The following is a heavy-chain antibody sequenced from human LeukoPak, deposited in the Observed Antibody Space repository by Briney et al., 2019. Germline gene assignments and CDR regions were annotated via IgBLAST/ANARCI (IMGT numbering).Heavy chain of an antibody. D-gene: IGHD3-22*01. CDR3: ARVSSGYKSDAFDI. CDR2: IIPIFGTA. V-gene: IGHV1-69*06. Sequence: GASVKVSCKASGGTFSSYAISWVRQAPGQGLEWMGGIIPIFGTANYAQKFQGGVTITADKSTSTAYMELSSLRSDDTAVYYCARVSSGYKSDAFDIWGQGTMVTVSS. CDR1: GGTFSSYA. J-gene: IGHJ3*02.